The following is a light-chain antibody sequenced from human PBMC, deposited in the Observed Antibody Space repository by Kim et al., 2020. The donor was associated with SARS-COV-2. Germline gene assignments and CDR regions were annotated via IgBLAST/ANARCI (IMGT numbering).Light chain of an antibody. V-gene: IGLV6-57*03. J-gene: IGLJ2*01. CDR3: QSGRL. Sequence: ESPGKTVTRSRTRSGGRIASNFVQWYQQRPGSAPTSVIYEDNQRPSWVPDRFSGSIDDSSNSASLTISGLKTEDEADYYCQSGRLFGGGTQLTVL. CDR1: GGRIASNF. CDR2: EDN.